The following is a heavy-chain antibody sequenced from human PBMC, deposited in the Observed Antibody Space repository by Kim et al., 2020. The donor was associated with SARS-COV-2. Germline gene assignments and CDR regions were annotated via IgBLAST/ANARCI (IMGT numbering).Heavy chain of an antibody. V-gene: IGHV1-2*06. J-gene: IGHJ4*02. CDR1: GYTFTAYF. CDR2: INPNSGGT. CDR3: ARDPRVGGGDCPDY. Sequence: ASVKVSCKASGYTFTAYFMHWVRQAPGQGLEWMVRINPNSGGTNYAQKFQGRVTMTRDTSINTAYMELSSLRSDDTAVYYCARDPRVGGGDCPDYWGQGTLVTVSS. D-gene: IGHD2-21*02.